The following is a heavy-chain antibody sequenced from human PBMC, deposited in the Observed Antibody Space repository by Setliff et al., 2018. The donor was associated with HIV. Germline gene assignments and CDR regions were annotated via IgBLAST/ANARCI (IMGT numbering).Heavy chain of an antibody. J-gene: IGHJ6*02. CDR2: INHSGST. D-gene: IGHD1-1*01. CDR1: GGSFSGYY. CDR3: AKSGVRPHPSHDYYYYGMDV. V-gene: IGHV4-34*01. Sequence: PSETLSLTCAVYGGSFSGYYWSWIRQPPGKGLEWIGEINHSGSTNYNPSLKSRVTISVDTSKNQFSLKLSSVTAADTAVYYCAKSGVRPHPSHDYYYYGMDVWGQGTTVTVSS.